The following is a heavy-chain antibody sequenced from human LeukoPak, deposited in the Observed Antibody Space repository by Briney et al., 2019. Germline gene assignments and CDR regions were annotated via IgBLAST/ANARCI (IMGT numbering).Heavy chain of an antibody. D-gene: IGHD3/OR15-3a*01. CDR3: AGTGYYGGYYYYYMDV. CDR2: INHSGST. CDR1: GGSFSGYY. V-gene: IGHV4-34*01. J-gene: IGHJ6*03. Sequence: SETLSLTCAVYGGSFSGYYWSWIRQPPGKGLEWIGEINHSGSTNYNPSLKSRVTISVDTSKNQFSLKLSSVTAADTAVYYCAGTGYYGGYYYYYMDVWGKGTTVTISS.